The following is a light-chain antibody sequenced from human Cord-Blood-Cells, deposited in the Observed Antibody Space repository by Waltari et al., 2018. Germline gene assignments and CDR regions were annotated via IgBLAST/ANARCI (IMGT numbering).Light chain of an antibody. CDR3: QQSYRTLT. CDR2: AAS. V-gene: IGKV1-39*01. Sequence: DIQMTQSPSSLSASVGDRVTITCRASQSISSYLNWYQQKPGKAPKLLIYAASSLQSGVPSRFRGSGSVTDFTLTISSLQPEDFATYYCQQSYRTLTFGGGTKVEIK. CDR1: QSISSY. J-gene: IGKJ4*01.